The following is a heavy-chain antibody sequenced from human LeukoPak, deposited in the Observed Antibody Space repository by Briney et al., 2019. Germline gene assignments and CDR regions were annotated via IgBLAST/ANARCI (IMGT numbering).Heavy chain of an antibody. CDR1: GGSVSSGSYY. D-gene: IGHD3-10*01. J-gene: IGHJ4*02. V-gene: IGHV4-61*01. CDR2: IYYSGST. Sequence: PETLSLTCTVSGGSVSSGSYYWSWIRQPPGKGLEWIGYIYYSGSTNYNPSLKSRVTISVDTSKNQFSLKLSSVTAADTAVYYCARENPADYYGSGSYYYFDYWGQGTLVTVSS. CDR3: ARENPADYYGSGSYYYFDY.